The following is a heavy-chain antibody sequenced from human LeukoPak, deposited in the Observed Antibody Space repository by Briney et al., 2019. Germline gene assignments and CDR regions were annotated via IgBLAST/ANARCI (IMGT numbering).Heavy chain of an antibody. CDR2: ISTISNT. CDR1: GFTFSTYS. J-gene: IGHJ4*02. Sequence: GRSLRLSCAASGFTFSTYSMNWVRQAPGKGLEWVSYISTISNTHYADSVKGRFTISRDNAKNSLFLQMNSLRAEDTAVYYCVRDSYGSGTYFSAHWGQGTLVTVSS. CDR3: VRDSYGSGTYFSAH. V-gene: IGHV3-48*01. D-gene: IGHD3-10*01.